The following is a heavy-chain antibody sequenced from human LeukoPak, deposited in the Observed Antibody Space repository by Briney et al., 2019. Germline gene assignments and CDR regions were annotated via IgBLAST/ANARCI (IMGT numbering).Heavy chain of an antibody. V-gene: IGHV3-21*05. CDR3: ARVGVAAPFDY. Sequence: GGSLRLSCAASGFTFSSYSMSWVRQAPGKGLEWVSYISSSSSYIYYADSVKGRFTISRDNAKNSLYLQMNSLRAEDTAVYYCARVGVAAPFDYWGQGTLVTVSS. CDR2: ISSSSSYI. CDR1: GFTFSSYS. J-gene: IGHJ4*02. D-gene: IGHD2-15*01.